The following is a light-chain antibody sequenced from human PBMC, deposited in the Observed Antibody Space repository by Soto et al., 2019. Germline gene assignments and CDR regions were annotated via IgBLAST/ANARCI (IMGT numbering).Light chain of an antibody. CDR3: GTWDINLDTVV. CDR1: SSNIGGNY. J-gene: IGLJ2*01. CDR2: DNH. Sequence: QSVLTQPPSVSAAPGQTVTISCSGSSSNIGGNYVSWYQVVPRTAPKLLIYDNHKRHSGVPDRFSGSKSGTSATLGIADLHTGDEAHYYCGTWDINLDTVVFGGGTKVTVL. V-gene: IGLV1-51*01.